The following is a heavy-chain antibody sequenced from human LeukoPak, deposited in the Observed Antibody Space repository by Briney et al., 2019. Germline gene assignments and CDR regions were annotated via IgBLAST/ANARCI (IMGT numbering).Heavy chain of an antibody. J-gene: IGHJ5*02. CDR3: ARVHPDYGDYGWFDP. CDR2: IFSGGST. D-gene: IGHD4-17*01. Sequence: GGSLRLSCGASGFSVSSNYVSWVRQAPGKGLEWVSVIFSGGSTYYADSVKGRFTISRDNSKNTLYLQMNSLRAEDTAIYYCARVHPDYGDYGWFDPWGQGTLVTVSS. V-gene: IGHV3-53*01. CDR1: GFSVSSNY.